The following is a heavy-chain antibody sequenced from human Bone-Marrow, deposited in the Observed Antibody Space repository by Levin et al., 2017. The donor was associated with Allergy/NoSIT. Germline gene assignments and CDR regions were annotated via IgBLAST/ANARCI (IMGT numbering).Heavy chain of an antibody. Sequence: GGSLRLSCAASGFTFSNYDMNWVRQAPGKGLEWVSGISRSGGNTYYGDSVRGRFTISRDNSKNTLYLQMSSLSAEDTALYYCAKDPRATDWYFDLWGRGTLVTVSS. D-gene: IGHD1-1*01. CDR2: ISRSGGNT. CDR1: GFTFSNYD. CDR3: AKDPRATDWYFDL. V-gene: IGHV3-23*01. J-gene: IGHJ2*01.